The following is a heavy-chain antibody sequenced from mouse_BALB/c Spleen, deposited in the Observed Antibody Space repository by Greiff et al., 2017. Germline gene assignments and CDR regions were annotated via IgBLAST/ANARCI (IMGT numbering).Heavy chain of an antibody. CDR2: IWGDGST. V-gene: IGHV2-6-7*01. CDR1: GFSLTGYG. CDR3: ARDGGMITYAMDY. J-gene: IGHJ4*01. Sequence: VKLMESGPGLVAPSQSLSITCTVSGFSLTGYGVNWVRQPPGKGLEWLGMIWGDGSTDYNSALKSRLSISKDNSKSQVFLKMNSLQTDDTARYYCARDGGMITYAMDYWGQGTSVTVSS. D-gene: IGHD2-4*01.